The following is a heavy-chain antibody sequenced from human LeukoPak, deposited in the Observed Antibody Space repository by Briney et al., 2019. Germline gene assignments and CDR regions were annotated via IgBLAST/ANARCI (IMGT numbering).Heavy chain of an antibody. CDR2: IYTSGST. D-gene: IGHD3-22*01. V-gene: IGHV4-4*07. CDR1: GDSISNYY. CDR3: ARAADYYDSSGYYHPLFDY. J-gene: IGHJ4*02. Sequence: ETLSLNCTVSGDSISNYYWSWIRQPAGKGLEWIGRIYTSGSTNYNPSLKSRVTMSVDTSKNQFSLKLSSVTAADTAVYYCARAADYYDSSGYYHPLFDYWGQGTLVTVSS.